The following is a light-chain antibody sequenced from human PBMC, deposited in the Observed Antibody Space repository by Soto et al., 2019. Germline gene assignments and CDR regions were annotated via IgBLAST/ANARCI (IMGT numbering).Light chain of an antibody. CDR2: GAS. CDR3: EQYGTSPRT. Sequence: EIVLTESPGTLSLSPGARATLSCRASQSVSSSYLAWYQQKPGQAPRLFIYGASTRATGIPDRFSGSGSGTDFTLTISRLEPEDFAVYYREQYGTSPRTFVQGA. V-gene: IGKV3-20*01. J-gene: IGKJ1*01. CDR1: QSVSSSY.